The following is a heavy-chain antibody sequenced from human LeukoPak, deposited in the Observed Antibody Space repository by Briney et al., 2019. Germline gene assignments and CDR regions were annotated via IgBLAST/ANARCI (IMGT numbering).Heavy chain of an antibody. V-gene: IGHV3-66*02. D-gene: IGHD6-6*01. CDR1: GFTVSSNY. J-gene: IGHJ4*02. CDR3: ARDSRRSSGGDY. Sequence: PGGSLRLSCAASGFTVSSNYMSWVRQAPGKGLEWVSVIYSGGSTYYADSVKGRFTISRDNSKNTLYLQMNSLRAEDTAVYYCARDSRRSSGGDYWGQGTLVTVSS. CDR2: IYSGGST.